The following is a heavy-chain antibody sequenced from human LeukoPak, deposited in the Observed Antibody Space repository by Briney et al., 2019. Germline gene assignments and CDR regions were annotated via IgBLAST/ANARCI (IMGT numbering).Heavy chain of an antibody. CDR3: TRYAGWSFDY. V-gene: IGHV3-23*01. D-gene: IGHD3-16*01. CDR2: MIVSGAGG. CDR1: GFTFTTYA. Sequence: GGSLRLSCAASGFTFTTYAMTWVRQAPGKGLEWVSGMIVSGAGGYYADSVQGRFTIPRDNSKNTLFLQMNSLRAEDTATYYCTRYAGWSFDYWGQGIQVTVSS. J-gene: IGHJ4*02.